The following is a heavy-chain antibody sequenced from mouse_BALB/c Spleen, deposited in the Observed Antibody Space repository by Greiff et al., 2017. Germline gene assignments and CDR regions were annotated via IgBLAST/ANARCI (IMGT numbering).Heavy chain of an antibody. D-gene: IGHD2-4*01. Sequence: QVQLKESGAELARPGASVKLSCKASGYTFTSYWMQWVKQRPGQGLEWIGAIYPGDGDTRYTQKFKGKATLTADKSSSTAYMQLSSLASEDSAVYYCARMGIYYDYDDAMDYWGQGTSVTVSS. V-gene: IGHV1-87*01. CDR1: GYTFTSYW. CDR2: IYPGDGDT. J-gene: IGHJ4*01. CDR3: ARMGIYYDYDDAMDY.